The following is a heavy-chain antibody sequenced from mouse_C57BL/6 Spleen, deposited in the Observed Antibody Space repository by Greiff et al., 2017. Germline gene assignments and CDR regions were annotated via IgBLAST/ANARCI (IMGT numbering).Heavy chain of an antibody. D-gene: IGHD1-1*01. J-gene: IGHJ4*01. Sequence: QVQLQRPGAELVKPGASVKMSCKASGYTFTSYWITWVKQRPGQGLEWIGDIYPGSGSTTYNEKFKSKATLAVDTSSSTAYMQLSSLTSEDSAVYYCARRIYYYGSSYFYCAMDYWGQGTSVTVSS. CDR3: ARRIYYYGSSYFYCAMDY. CDR2: IYPGSGST. V-gene: IGHV1-55*01. CDR1: GYTFTSYW.